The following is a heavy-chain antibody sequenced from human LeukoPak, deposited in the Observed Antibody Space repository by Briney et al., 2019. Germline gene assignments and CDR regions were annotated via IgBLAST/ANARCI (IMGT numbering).Heavy chain of an antibody. CDR2: INHSGST. D-gene: IGHD2-15*01. CDR3: ARDWVGCSGGSCYSAWFDP. V-gene: IGHV4-34*01. Sequence: SETLSLTCAVYGGSFSGYYWSWIRQPPGKGLEWIGEINHSGSTNYNPSLKSRVTISVDTSKNQFSLKLSSVTAADTAVYYCARDWVGCSGGSCYSAWFDPWGQGTLVTVSS. J-gene: IGHJ5*02. CDR1: GGSFSGYY.